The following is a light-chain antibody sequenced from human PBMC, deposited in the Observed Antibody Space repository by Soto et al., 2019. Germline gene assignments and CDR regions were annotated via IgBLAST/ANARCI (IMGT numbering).Light chain of an antibody. V-gene: IGKV1-39*01. Sequence: DIQMTHSPSSLSASVGDRVTITCRASQSISSYLNWYQQKPGKAPKLLIYAASSLQSGVPSRFSGSGSGKDFTLTISSLQPEDFATYYCQQSYSTPRTFGQGNKVDIX. CDR1: QSISSY. CDR3: QQSYSTPRT. J-gene: IGKJ1*01. CDR2: AAS.